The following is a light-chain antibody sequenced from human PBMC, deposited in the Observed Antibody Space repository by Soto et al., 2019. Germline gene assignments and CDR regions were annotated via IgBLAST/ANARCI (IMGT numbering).Light chain of an antibody. CDR2: AVS. CDR3: CSYAGSPRDV. CDR1: SIDVGTYKD. Sequence: QSALTQPRSVSGSPGQSVTISCTGTSIDVGTYKDVSWYQQHPGKAPKVMIYAVSDRPSGVPDRFSGSKSGNTAALTISGLQAEDEADYYCCSYAGSPRDVFGTGTKVTVL. V-gene: IGLV2-11*01. J-gene: IGLJ1*01.